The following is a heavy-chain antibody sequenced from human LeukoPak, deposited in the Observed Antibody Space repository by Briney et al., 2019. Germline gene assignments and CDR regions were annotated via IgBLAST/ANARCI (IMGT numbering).Heavy chain of an antibody. J-gene: IGHJ4*02. CDR3: ARDGDYYDSSGYYYDY. V-gene: IGHV3-33*01. Sequence: WYDGSNKYYADSVKGRFTISRDNSKNTLYLQMNSLRAEDTAVYYCARDGDYYDSSGYYYDYWGQGTLVTVSS. CDR2: WYDGSNK. D-gene: IGHD3-22*01.